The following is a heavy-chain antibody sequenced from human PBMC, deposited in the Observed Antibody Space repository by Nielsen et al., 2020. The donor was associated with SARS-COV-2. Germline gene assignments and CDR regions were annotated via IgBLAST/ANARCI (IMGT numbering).Heavy chain of an antibody. CDR1: GYSFTSHW. D-gene: IGHD3-10*02. V-gene: IGHV5-10-1*01. CDR2: IDPSDSYV. J-gene: IGHJ6*03. Sequence: GESLKISCKGSGYSFTSHWITWVRQMPGKGLEWMGRIDPSDSYVDYSPSFQGHVAISADKSISTAYLQWSSLKASDTAMYYCARYVSEYYYYYYMDVWGTGTTVTVPS. CDR3: ARYVSEYYYYYYMDV.